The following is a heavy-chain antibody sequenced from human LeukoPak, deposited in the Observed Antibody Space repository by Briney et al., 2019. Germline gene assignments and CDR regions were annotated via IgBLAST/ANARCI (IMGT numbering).Heavy chain of an antibody. V-gene: IGHV3-21*01. Sequence: GWSLTVSRPASGFTFSRYSMNLVVQAPAKGLEWVSSISSSSSYIYYADSVKGRFIISRDNAKNSLYLQMNSLRAEDTAVYYCARDFGMDGIAVAGFDYWGQGTLVTVSS. CDR3: ARDFGMDGIAVAGFDY. CDR2: ISSSSSYI. D-gene: IGHD6-19*01. J-gene: IGHJ4*02. CDR1: GFTFSRYS.